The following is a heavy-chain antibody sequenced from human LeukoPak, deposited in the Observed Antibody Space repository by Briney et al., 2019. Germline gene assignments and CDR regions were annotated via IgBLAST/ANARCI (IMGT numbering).Heavy chain of an antibody. Sequence: GASVKVSCKASGYTFTSYYIHWVRQAPGQGLEWMGIINPSGGSTSYAQKFQGRVTMTTDTSTTTAYMDVRSLRSDDTAVYYCARVGHRDEDHFDSWGQGTQVTVSS. CDR3: ARVGHRDEDHFDS. J-gene: IGHJ4*02. V-gene: IGHV1-46*01. CDR2: INPSGGST. CDR1: GYTFTSYY. D-gene: IGHD5-24*01.